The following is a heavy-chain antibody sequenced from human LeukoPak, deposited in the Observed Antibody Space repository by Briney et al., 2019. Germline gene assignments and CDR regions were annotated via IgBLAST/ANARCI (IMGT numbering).Heavy chain of an antibody. CDR3: ARVNYDYQPRWVRYYYYYMDV. V-gene: IGHV1-2*02. CDR1: GYTFTGYY. Sequence: ASVKVSCKASGYTFTGYYMHWARQAPGQGLEWMGWINPNSGGTNYAQKFQGRVTMTRDTSISTAYMELSRLRSDDTAVYYCARVNYDYQPRWVRYYYYYMDVWGKGTTVTVSS. J-gene: IGHJ6*03. D-gene: IGHD5-12*01. CDR2: INPNSGGT.